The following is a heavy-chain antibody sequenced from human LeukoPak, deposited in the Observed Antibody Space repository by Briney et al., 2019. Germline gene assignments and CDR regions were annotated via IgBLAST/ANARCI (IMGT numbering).Heavy chain of an antibody. CDR3: ARSMGATTYYYYGMDV. Sequence: GESLEISCKGSGYSFTSYWIGWVRQMPGKGLEWMGIIYPGDSDTRYSPSFQGQVTISADKSISTAYLQWSSLKASDTAMYYCARSMGATTYYYYGMDVWGQGTTVTVSS. J-gene: IGHJ6*02. CDR1: GYSFTSYW. D-gene: IGHD1-26*01. V-gene: IGHV5-51*01. CDR2: IYPGDSDT.